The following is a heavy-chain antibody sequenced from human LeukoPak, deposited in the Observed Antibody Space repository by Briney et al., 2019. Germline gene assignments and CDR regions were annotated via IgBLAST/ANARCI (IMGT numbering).Heavy chain of an antibody. CDR1: VFTFGDYA. V-gene: IGHV3-49*03. J-gene: IGHJ4*02. CDR2: IRSKAYGGTT. D-gene: IGHD6-19*01. Sequence: PGGSLRLSCTASVFTFGDYAMSWFRQAPGKGLEWVGFIRSKAYGGTTEYAASVKGRFTISRDDSKSIAYLQMNSLKTEDTAVYYCTRVTAVAGDDYWGQGTLVTVSS. CDR3: TRVTAVAGDDY.